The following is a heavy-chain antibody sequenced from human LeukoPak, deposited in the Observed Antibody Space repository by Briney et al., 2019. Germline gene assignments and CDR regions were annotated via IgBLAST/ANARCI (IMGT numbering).Heavy chain of an antibody. Sequence: GPLRLSCAASGFTVSSNYMSWVRQAPGKGLEWVSVIYSGGSTYYADSVKGRFTISRDNSKNTLYLQMNSLRAEDTAVYYCASPAYYYDSSRSNLFDYWGQGTLVTVSS. V-gene: IGHV3-66*01. J-gene: IGHJ4*02. D-gene: IGHD3-22*01. CDR3: ASPAYYYDSSRSNLFDY. CDR1: GFTVSSNY. CDR2: IYSGGST.